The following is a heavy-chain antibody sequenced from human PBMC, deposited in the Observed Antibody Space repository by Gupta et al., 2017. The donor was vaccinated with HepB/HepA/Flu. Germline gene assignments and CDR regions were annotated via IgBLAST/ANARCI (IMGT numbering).Heavy chain of an antibody. Sequence: EVQLVESGGGLVKPGGSLRLSCAASGFTFDLNTMTWVRQGPGKGLEWVATISSSSTSIYYTDSVRGRFAISRDNAKNSLYLQMNNLGPYDTAVYYCARDKGTAWFANDYWGQGTLVTVSS. D-gene: IGHD3-10*01. V-gene: IGHV3-21*01. CDR3: ARDKGTAWFANDY. J-gene: IGHJ4*02. CDR2: ISSSSTSI. CDR1: GFTFDLNT.